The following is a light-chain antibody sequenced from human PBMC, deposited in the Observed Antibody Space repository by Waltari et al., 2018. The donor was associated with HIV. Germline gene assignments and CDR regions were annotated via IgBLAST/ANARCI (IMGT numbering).Light chain of an antibody. CDR1: NIGSKS. CDR2: YDS. V-gene: IGLV3-21*04. J-gene: IGLJ3*02. Sequence: SYVLTQPPSVSVAPGKPARINCGGNNIGSKSVHWYQQKPGQAPVLVIYYDSDRPPGCPELFSGSSSGNTATLTISGVEAGDEADYYCQVWDSSSDHPVFGGGTKLTVL. CDR3: QVWDSSSDHPV.